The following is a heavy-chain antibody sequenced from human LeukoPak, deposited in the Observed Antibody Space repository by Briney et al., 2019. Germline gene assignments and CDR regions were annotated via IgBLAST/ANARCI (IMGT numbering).Heavy chain of an antibody. CDR1: GFIFSSHG. V-gene: IGHV3-NL1*01. Sequence: GGSLRLSCVSSGFIFSSHGMQWVRQAPGKGLEWVAVIYSGGGTYYADSVKGRFTISRDNSKNTLYLQMNSLRAEDTAVYYCAREIVGTAGAFDIWGQGTMVTVSS. J-gene: IGHJ3*02. CDR3: AREIVGTAGAFDI. CDR2: IYSGGGT. D-gene: IGHD2-21*01.